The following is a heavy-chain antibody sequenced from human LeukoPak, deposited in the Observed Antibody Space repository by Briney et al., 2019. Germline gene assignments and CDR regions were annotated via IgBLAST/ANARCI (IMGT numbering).Heavy chain of an antibody. CDR3: ARSGSNYYYSYMDV. CDR1: GFTFSSYS. V-gene: IGHV3-48*01. J-gene: IGHJ6*03. Sequence: EGSLRLPCAASGFTFSSYSMNWVRQAPGKGLEWVSYISSSSSTIYYADSVKGRFTISRDNAKNSLYLQMNSLRAEDTAVYHCARSGSNYYYSYMDVWGKGTTVTVSS. D-gene: IGHD5-12*01. CDR2: ISSSSSTI.